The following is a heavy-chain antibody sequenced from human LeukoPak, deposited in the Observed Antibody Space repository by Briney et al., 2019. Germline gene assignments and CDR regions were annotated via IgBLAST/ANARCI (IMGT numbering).Heavy chain of an antibody. CDR1: GLTFSSYA. V-gene: IGHV3-30*01. D-gene: IGHD3-22*01. CDR2: ISYDGSNK. Sequence: SGRSLRLSCAASGLTFSSYAMHWVRQAPGKGLEWVAVISYDGSNKYYADSVKGRFTISRDNSKNTLYLQMNSLRAEDTAVYYGARGTYYYDSSGYPFDYWGQGTLVTVSS. CDR3: ARGTYYYDSSGYPFDY. J-gene: IGHJ4*02.